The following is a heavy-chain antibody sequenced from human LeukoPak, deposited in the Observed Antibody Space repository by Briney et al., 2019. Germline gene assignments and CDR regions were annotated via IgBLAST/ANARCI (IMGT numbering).Heavy chain of an antibody. J-gene: IGHJ6*03. Sequence: ASETLSLTCTVSGGSISSYYWSWIRQPPGKGLEWIRYIYYSGSTNYNPSLKSRVTISVDTSKNQFSLKLSFVTAADTAVYYCAREGKVVVPAVTYYYYMDVWGKGTTVTVSS. CDR2: IYYSGST. V-gene: IGHV4-59*12. CDR3: AREGKVVVPAVTYYYYMDV. D-gene: IGHD2-2*01. CDR1: GGSISSYY.